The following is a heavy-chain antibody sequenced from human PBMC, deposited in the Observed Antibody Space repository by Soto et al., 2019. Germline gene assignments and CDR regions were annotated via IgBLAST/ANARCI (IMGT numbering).Heavy chain of an antibody. CDR2: ISSSGSTI. J-gene: IGHJ3*02. CDR3: ARDGSLWFGELRYDAFDI. D-gene: IGHD3-10*01. Sequence: EVQLVESGGGLVQPGGSLRLSCAASGFTFSSYEMNWVRQAPGKGLEWVSYISSSGSTIYYADSVKGRFTISRDNAKNSLYLQMTSLRAEDTAVYYCARDGSLWFGELRYDAFDIWGQGTMVTVSS. CDR1: GFTFSSYE. V-gene: IGHV3-48*03.